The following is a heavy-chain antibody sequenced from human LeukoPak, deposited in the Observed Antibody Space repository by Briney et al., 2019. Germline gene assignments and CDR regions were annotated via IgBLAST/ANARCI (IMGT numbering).Heavy chain of an antibody. CDR1: GGSISGTNW. Sequence: SEALSLTCGVSGGSISGTNWWSWVGQPPGQGLECIGEFSLAGQTNYEQSLNGRVTMSIDKSSNQFSLHLTSVTAADTATYFCSRESRPFCPFGYWGQGTLVIVSS. CDR3: SRESRPFCPFGY. D-gene: IGHD2-2*01. V-gene: IGHV4/OR15-8*02. J-gene: IGHJ4*02. CDR2: FSLAGQT.